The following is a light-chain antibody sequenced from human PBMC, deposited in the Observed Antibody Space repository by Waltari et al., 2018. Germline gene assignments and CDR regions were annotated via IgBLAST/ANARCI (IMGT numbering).Light chain of an antibody. CDR3: MQARQTPNT. CDR2: VGS. V-gene: IGKV2-28*01. J-gene: IGKJ2*01. Sequence: EIVMTQSPLSLSVTLGEPASISCRSSQSLLHSNGNNYLDWYLQTPGHSPQVLIYVGSNRASGVPDRFSGSGSGTDFTLGIIRVEAEDVGGDYCMQARQTPNTFGQGTKLEIE. CDR1: QSLLHSNGNNY.